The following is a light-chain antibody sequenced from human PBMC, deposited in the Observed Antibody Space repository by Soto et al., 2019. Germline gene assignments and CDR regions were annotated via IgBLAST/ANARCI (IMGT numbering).Light chain of an antibody. V-gene: IGKV3-20*01. J-gene: IGKJ1*01. Sequence: EIVLTQSPGTLSLSPGERATLSCRASQSVSSSYLAWYQQKPGQAPRLLIYGASSRATGIPDRFSGSGSGTDFTLTISRLEPEDFATYHCQQYDSYSRTFGQGTKVDIK. CDR1: QSVSSSY. CDR2: GAS. CDR3: QQYDSYSRT.